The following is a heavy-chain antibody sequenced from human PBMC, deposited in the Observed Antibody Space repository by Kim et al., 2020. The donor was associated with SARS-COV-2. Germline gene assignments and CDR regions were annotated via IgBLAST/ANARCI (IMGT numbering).Heavy chain of an antibody. J-gene: IGHJ4*02. D-gene: IGHD4-4*01. CDR2: IYYSGTR. Sequence: SETLSLTCTVSGGSMSDYIWSWIRQPPGKGLEWVACIYYSGTRYYSPSLKSRVTISLDTSKNQFSLKLSSVTDADTAIYYCARRVLYGNSFYNWSQGTL. CDR3: ARRVLYGNSFYN. V-gene: IGHV4-59*08. CDR1: GGSMSDYI.